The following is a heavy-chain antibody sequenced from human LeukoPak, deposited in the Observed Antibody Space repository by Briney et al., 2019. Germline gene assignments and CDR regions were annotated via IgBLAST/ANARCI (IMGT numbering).Heavy chain of an antibody. V-gene: IGHV3-21*01. Sequence: GGSLRLSCAASGSTFSSYNMNWVRQAPGKGLEWVSSITSSSSYIYYADSVKGQFTIPRDNTKNSLYLQMNSLRAEDTAVYYCARGAVSYSSGWYANWYLDLWGRGTLVTVSS. CDR3: ARGAVSYSSGWYANWYLDL. CDR1: GSTFSSYN. J-gene: IGHJ2*01. CDR2: ITSSSSYI. D-gene: IGHD6-19*01.